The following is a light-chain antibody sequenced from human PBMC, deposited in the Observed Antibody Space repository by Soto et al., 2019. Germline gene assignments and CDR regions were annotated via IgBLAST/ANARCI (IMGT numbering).Light chain of an antibody. J-gene: IGLJ2*01. CDR3: QTWGTGIVV. V-gene: IGLV4-69*01. Sequence: QPVLTQSPSASASLGASVKLTCTLSSGHSSYAIAWHQQQPEKGPRYLMQFNSDGSHSKGDGIPDRFSGSSSGAERYLTISSLQSEDEADFYLQTWGTGIVVFGGGTKLTVL. CDR2: FNSDGSH. CDR1: SGHSSYA.